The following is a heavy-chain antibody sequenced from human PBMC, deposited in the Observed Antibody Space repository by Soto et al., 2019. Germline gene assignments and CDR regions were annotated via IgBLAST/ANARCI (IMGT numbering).Heavy chain of an antibody. CDR1: GYTFTSYG. CDR2: ISAYNGNT. Sequence: QVQLVQSGAEVKKPGASVKVSCKASGYTFTSYGISWVRQAPGQGLEWMGWISAYNGNTNYAQKLQGRVTMPTDTSTSTAYMELRSLRSDDTAVYYCARDVPGSGRKGETYFDYWGQGTLVTVSS. J-gene: IGHJ4*02. V-gene: IGHV1-18*01. D-gene: IGHD3-10*01. CDR3: ARDVPGSGRKGETYFDY.